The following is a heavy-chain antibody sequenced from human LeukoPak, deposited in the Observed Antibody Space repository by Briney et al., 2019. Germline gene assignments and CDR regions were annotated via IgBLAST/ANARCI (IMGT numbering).Heavy chain of an antibody. D-gene: IGHD3-22*01. CDR3: ARDGIDYDSSGLDAFDI. CDR1: GFTFSSYW. J-gene: IGHJ3*02. Sequence: PGGSLRLSCAASGFTFSSYWMSWVRQATGKGLEWVANIKQDGSEKYYVDSVKGRFTISRDNAKNSLYLQMNSLRAEDTAVYYCARDGIDYDSSGLDAFDIWGQGTMVTVSS. V-gene: IGHV3-7*01. CDR2: IKQDGSEK.